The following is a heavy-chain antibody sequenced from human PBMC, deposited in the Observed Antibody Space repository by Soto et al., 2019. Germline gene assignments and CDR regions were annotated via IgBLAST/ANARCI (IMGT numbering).Heavy chain of an antibody. CDR2: IIPIFGTA. Sequence: ASVKVSCQASGYTFTNFGISWVRQAPGQGLEWMGWIIPIFGTANYAQKFQGRVTITADESTSTAYMELSSLRSEDTAVYYCARVVPDTAMPWPFDYWGQGTLVTVSS. J-gene: IGHJ4*02. D-gene: IGHD5-18*01. CDR1: GYTFTNFG. V-gene: IGHV1-69*13. CDR3: ARVVPDTAMPWPFDY.